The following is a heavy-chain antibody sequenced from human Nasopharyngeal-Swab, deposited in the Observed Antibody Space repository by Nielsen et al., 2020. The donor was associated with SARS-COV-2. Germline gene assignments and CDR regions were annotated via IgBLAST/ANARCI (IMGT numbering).Heavy chain of an antibody. D-gene: IGHD1-7*01. Sequence: GGSLRLSCAASGFTVNSNFMTWVRQAPGKGLEWVSLIYSSGGTHYADSVKGRFTISRDNSKNTLYLQMNSLRAEDTAVYYCAKDVRRITGTGVGYMDVWGKGTTVTVSS. CDR1: GFTVNSNF. V-gene: IGHV3-66*03. J-gene: IGHJ6*03. CDR2: IYSSGGT. CDR3: AKDVRRITGTGVGYMDV.